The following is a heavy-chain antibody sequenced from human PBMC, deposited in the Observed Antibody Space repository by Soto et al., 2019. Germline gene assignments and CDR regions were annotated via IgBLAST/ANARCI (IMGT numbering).Heavy chain of an antibody. CDR2: ISTYNGNT. V-gene: IGHV1-18*04. J-gene: IGHJ4*02. CDR1: GYTFTTYG. D-gene: IGHD2-15*01. CDR3: ARRGAYCSGGTCYRFDY. Sequence: ASVKVSCKASGYTFTTYGISWVRQAPGQGLEWMGWISTYNGNTNYEQKLQGRVTMTADTLTSTAYMELRSLRSDDTAVYYCARRGAYCSGGTCYRFDYWGQGTLVTVSS.